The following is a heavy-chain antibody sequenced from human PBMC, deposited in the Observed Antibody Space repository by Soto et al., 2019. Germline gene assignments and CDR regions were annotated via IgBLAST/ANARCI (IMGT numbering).Heavy chain of an antibody. CDR3: ARDKTPDPIISNWFDP. Sequence: GGSLRLSCAASGFTFSSYWMSWFRQAPGKGLEWVANIKQDGSEKYYVDSVKGRFTISRDNAKNSLYLQMNSLRAEDTAVYYCARDKTPDPIISNWFDPWGQGTLVTVSS. CDR1: GFTFSSYW. CDR2: IKQDGSEK. J-gene: IGHJ5*02. V-gene: IGHV3-7*01.